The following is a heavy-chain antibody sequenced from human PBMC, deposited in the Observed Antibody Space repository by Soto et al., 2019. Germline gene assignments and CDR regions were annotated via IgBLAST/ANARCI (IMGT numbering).Heavy chain of an antibody. Sequence: PSETLSLTCSVSGDSINNYYWSWIRQSPGKGLEWIGYIYYSGSTNYNPSLKGRVTISIDTSKNQFSLKLSSVTAADTAVYYCARGRIIVAGGFDPWGQGTLVTSPQ. D-gene: IGHD6-19*01. CDR2: IYYSGST. V-gene: IGHV4-59*01. J-gene: IGHJ5*02. CDR1: GDSINNYY. CDR3: ARGRIIVAGGFDP.